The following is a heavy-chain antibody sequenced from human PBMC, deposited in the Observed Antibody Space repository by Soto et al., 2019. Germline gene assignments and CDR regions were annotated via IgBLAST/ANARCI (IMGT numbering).Heavy chain of an antibody. V-gene: IGHV1-3*01. CDR3: ARDYADIAVAGIPLLAH. CDR1: GFTFTKYA. J-gene: IGHJ4*01. D-gene: IGHD6-19*01. Sequence: QVQLVQSGAEVKKPGASVNVSCKASGFTFTKYAMHWVRQAPGQRLEWMGWINAGNGNTRYSQRSQGRVTISRDTSASTVYMDLSSLRSEDTAVYYCARDYADIAVAGIPLLAHWGQGTLVTVSS. CDR2: INAGNGNT.